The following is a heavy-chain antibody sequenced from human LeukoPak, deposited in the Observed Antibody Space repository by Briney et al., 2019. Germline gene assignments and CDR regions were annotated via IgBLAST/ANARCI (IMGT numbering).Heavy chain of an antibody. CDR3: ARAPILRYCSGGSCRYYFDY. D-gene: IGHD2-15*01. CDR1: GGSISSGGYY. CDR2: IYYSGST. V-gene: IGHV4-31*03. J-gene: IGHJ4*02. Sequence: PSETLPLTCTVSGGSISSGGYYWSWIRQHPGKGLEWIGYIYYSGSTYYNPSLKSRVTISVDTSKNQFSLKLSSVTAADTAVYYCARAPILRYCSGGSCRYYFDYWGQGTLVTVSS.